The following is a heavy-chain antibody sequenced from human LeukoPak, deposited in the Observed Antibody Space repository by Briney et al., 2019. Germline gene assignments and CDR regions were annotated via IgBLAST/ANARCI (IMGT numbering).Heavy chain of an antibody. CDR3: AHKGDIRIAAAGRGWFDP. D-gene: IGHD6-13*01. Sequence: NVSGPTLVNPTQTLTLTCTFSGFSLSTSGVGVGWIRQPPGKALEWLALIYWNDDKRYSPSLKSRLTITKDTSKNQVVLTMTNMDPVDTATYYCAHKGDIRIAAAGRGWFDPWGQGTLVTVSS. V-gene: IGHV2-5*01. J-gene: IGHJ5*02. CDR2: IYWNDDK. CDR1: GFSLSTSGVG.